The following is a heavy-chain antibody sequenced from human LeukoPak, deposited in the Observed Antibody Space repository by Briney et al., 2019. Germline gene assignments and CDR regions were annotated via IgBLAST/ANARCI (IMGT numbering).Heavy chain of an antibody. J-gene: IGHJ5*02. CDR2: ISAYNGNT. CDR3: ARDPPYSSRYNWFDP. Sequence: ASVQFSCKASGYTFTSYGISWVRQAPGQGLEWMGWISAYNGNTNYAQKLQGRVTMTTDTSTSTAYMELRSLRSDDTAVYYCARDPPYSSRYNWFDPWGQGTLVTVSS. V-gene: IGHV1-18*04. CDR1: GYTFTSYG. D-gene: IGHD6-13*01.